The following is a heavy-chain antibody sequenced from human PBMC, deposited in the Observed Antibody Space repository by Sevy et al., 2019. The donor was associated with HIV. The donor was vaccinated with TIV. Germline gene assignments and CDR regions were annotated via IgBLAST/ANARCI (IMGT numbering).Heavy chain of an antibody. J-gene: IGHJ4*02. CDR3: ARAGNLWFFDY. Sequence: GGSLRLSCAVSGFKVNDYYMSWIRQAPGKRLEWVSYISGIGPTKYYADSVRGRFTISRDNAKNSLYLQLSSLSADDTAMYFFARAGNLWFFDYWGQGAQVTVSS. V-gene: IGHV3-11*01. CDR2: ISGIGPTK. CDR1: GFKVNDYY. D-gene: IGHD3-9*01.